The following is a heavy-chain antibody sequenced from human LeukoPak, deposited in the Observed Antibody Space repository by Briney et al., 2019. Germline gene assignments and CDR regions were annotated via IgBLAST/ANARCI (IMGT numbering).Heavy chain of an antibody. CDR1: GGSISSSNW. V-gene: IGHV4-4*02. CDR2: IYHSGST. CDR3: ARRWFGEPFWGY. D-gene: IGHD3-10*01. J-gene: IGHJ4*02. Sequence: SGTLSLTCAVSGGSISSSNWWSWVRQPPGKGLEWIGEIYHSGSTNYNPSLKSRVTISVDTSKNQFSLKLSSVTAADTAVYYCARRWFGEPFWGYWGQGTLVTVSS.